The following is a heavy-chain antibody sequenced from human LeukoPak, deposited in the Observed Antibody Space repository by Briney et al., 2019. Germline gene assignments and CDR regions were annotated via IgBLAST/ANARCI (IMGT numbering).Heavy chain of an antibody. CDR1: GFAFSSYA. V-gene: IGHV3-23*01. Sequence: GGSLRLSCAASGFAFSSYAMSWVRQAPGKGLEWVSGLSASGVSTYYGDSVKGRFTISRDNSKNTLYLHMNSLRAEDTAIYYCAKAYSSSLEGFDYWGQGTLVTVSS. J-gene: IGHJ4*02. D-gene: IGHD6-6*01. CDR2: LSASGVST. CDR3: AKAYSSSLEGFDY.